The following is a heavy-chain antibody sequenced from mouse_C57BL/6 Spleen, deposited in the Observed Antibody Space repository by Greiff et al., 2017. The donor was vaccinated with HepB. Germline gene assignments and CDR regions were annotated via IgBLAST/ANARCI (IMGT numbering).Heavy chain of an antibody. D-gene: IGHD1-1*01. J-gene: IGHJ2*01. CDR2: IYPRSGNT. CDR1: GYTFTSYG. Sequence: VQLQQSGAELARPGASVKLSCKASGYTFTSYGISWVKQRTGQGLECIGEIYPRSGNTYYNEKFKGKATLTADKSSSTAYMELRSLTSEDSAVYFCARGDYGSSYDWGQGTTLTVSS. V-gene: IGHV1-81*01. CDR3: ARGDYGSSYD.